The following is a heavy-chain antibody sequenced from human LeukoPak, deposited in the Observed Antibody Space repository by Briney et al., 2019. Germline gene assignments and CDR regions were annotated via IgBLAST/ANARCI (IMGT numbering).Heavy chain of an antibody. CDR3: ARERATLDYYYYMDV. Sequence: PGGSLRLSCAASGLTFSSYWMHWVRQAPGKGLVGVSRIDSDGRSTGYADSVKGRFTISRDNAKNTLYLQMNSLRAEDTALYYCARERATLDYYYYMDVWGKGTTVTVSS. V-gene: IGHV3-74*01. J-gene: IGHJ6*03. CDR2: IDSDGRST. D-gene: IGHD5-12*01. CDR1: GLTFSSYW.